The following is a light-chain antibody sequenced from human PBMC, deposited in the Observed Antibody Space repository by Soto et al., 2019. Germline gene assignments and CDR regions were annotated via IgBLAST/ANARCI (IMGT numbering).Light chain of an antibody. V-gene: IGKV3-20*01. Sequence: EIVLTQSPGTLSLSPGERATLSCRASQDVTNNYLAWYQQKPGRAPRLLIHDASIRATGIPDRFSGSGSGTDFTLTLSRLETEDFAVYYCQQCSISPLTFGGGTKVDIK. CDR1: QDVTNNY. J-gene: IGKJ4*01. CDR3: QQCSISPLT. CDR2: DAS.